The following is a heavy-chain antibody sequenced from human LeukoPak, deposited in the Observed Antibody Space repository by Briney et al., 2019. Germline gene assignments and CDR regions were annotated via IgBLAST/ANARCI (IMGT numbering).Heavy chain of an antibody. CDR2: MYYSGST. V-gene: IGHV4-39*07. D-gene: IGHD3-10*01. CDR3: ARDRGGYFDL. Sequence: PSETLSLTRTVSGGSISSSSYYWGWIRQPPGKGLEWIGSMYYSGSTYYNPSLKSRVTISVDTSKNQFSLKLSSVTAADTAVFYCARDRGGYFDLWGRGTLVTVSS. CDR1: GGSISSSSYY. J-gene: IGHJ2*01.